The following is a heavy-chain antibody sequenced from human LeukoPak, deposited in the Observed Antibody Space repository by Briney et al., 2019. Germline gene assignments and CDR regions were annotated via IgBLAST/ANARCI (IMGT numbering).Heavy chain of an antibody. Sequence: SETLSLTCTVSGGSISSYYWSWIRQPPGKGLEWIGYIYYSGSTNYNPSLKSRVTISVDTSKNQFSLKLSSVTAADTAVYHCAREYDGVVDYWGQGTLVTVSS. J-gene: IGHJ4*02. CDR3: AREYDGVVDY. CDR1: GGSISSYY. CDR2: IYYSGST. D-gene: IGHD3-3*01. V-gene: IGHV4-59*01.